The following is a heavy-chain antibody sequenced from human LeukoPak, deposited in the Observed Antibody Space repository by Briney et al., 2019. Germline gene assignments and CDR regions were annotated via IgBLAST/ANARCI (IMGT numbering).Heavy chain of an antibody. V-gene: IGHV3-23*01. D-gene: IGHD3-3*02. CDR1: GFHFSSYA. Sequence: GGSLRLSCAASGFHFSSYAISWVRQAPGKGLEWVSAISGSGGSTYYADSVKGRFTISRDNSKNTLYLQMNSLRAEDTAVYYCAKASSMIGVAHYDYWGQGTLVTVPS. J-gene: IGHJ4*02. CDR3: AKASSMIGVAHYDY. CDR2: ISGSGGST.